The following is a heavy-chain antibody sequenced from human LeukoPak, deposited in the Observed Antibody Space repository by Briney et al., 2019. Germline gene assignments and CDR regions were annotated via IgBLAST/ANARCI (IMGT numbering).Heavy chain of an antibody. Sequence: ASVKVSCKASGYTFTSYGISWVRQAPGQGLEWMGWISAYNGNTNYAQKLQGRVTMTTDTSTSTAYMELRSLRSDDTAVYYCARERRYYDSSGYYSEYYYYYMDVWGKGTTVTVSS. CDR1: GYTFTSYG. J-gene: IGHJ6*03. CDR2: ISAYNGNT. V-gene: IGHV1-18*01. CDR3: ARERRYYDSSGYYSEYYYYYMDV. D-gene: IGHD3-22*01.